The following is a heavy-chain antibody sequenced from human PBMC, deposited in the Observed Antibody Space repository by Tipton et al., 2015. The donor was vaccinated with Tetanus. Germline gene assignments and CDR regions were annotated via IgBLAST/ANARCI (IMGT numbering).Heavy chain of an antibody. D-gene: IGHD3-3*01. CDR1: GGSISSGDYY. Sequence: TLSLTCTVSGGSISSGDYYWSWIRQPPGKGLEWIGYIYYSGSTYYNPSLKSRVTISVDTSKNQFSLKLSSVTAADTAVYYCAARVFVGVVIGWGQGTMVTVSS. CDR3: AARVFVGVVIG. V-gene: IGHV4-30-4*01. CDR2: IYYSGST. J-gene: IGHJ3*01.